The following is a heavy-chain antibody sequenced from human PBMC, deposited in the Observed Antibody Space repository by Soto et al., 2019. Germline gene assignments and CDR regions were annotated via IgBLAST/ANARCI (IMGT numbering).Heavy chain of an antibody. D-gene: IGHD3-3*01. Sequence: SETLSLTCTVSGGSISSSSYYWGWIRQPPGKGLEWIGSIYYSGSTYYNPSLKSRVTISVDTSKNHFSLKLSSVTAADTAVYYCASTYDFWSGRDYYYGMDVWGQGTTVTVSS. CDR3: ASTYDFWSGRDYYYGMDV. V-gene: IGHV4-39*01. CDR2: IYYSGST. CDR1: GGSISSSSYY. J-gene: IGHJ6*02.